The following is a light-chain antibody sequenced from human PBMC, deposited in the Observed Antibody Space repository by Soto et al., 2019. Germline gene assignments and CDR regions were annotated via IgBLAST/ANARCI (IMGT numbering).Light chain of an antibody. Sequence: DIQMTQSPSSLSASVGDRVTITCRASESINRHLNWYQQQPGKAPKLLIYAASSLQNGVPSRFRGGGSGTDFTRIITNLQPEDFATYYCQQSYTDLSITFGQGTRLEIK. CDR3: QQSYTDLSIT. J-gene: IGKJ5*01. V-gene: IGKV1-39*01. CDR1: ESINRH. CDR2: AAS.